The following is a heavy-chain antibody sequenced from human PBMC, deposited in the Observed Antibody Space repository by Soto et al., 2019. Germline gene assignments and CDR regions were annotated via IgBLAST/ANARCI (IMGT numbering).Heavy chain of an antibody. CDR1: GVSFNSYD. V-gene: IGHV3-30*03. CDR2: ISYDGSNT. CDR3: ARIRRYCSGGDCHA. D-gene: IGHD2-15*01. Sequence: GGSLRLSCAASGVSFNSYDMHWVRQAPGKGPEWVAIISYDGSNTYYSDSVRGRFTISRDNSKDTLYLQMHSLRSEDTAIYYCARIRRYCSGGDCHAWGQGPHVTVSS. J-gene: IGHJ1*01.